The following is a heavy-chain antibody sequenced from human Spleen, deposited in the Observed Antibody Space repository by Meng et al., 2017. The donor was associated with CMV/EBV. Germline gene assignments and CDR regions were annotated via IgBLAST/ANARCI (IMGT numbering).Heavy chain of an antibody. CDR3: ARRSGYYTGNVY. D-gene: IGHD3-3*01. Sequence: SETLSLTCTVSGGSISSYYWGWIRQPPGKGLEWIGYIYSSGSTNYNPSLRTRGTISVDTSKNQFSLKLSSVTAADTAVYYCARRSGYYTGNVYWGQGTLVTVSS. CDR1: GGSISSYY. CDR2: IYSSGST. J-gene: IGHJ4*02. V-gene: IGHV4-59*08.